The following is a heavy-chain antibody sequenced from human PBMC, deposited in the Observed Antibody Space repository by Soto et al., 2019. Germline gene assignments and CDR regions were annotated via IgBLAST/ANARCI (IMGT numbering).Heavy chain of an antibody. J-gene: IGHJ3*01. Sequence: ASVKVSGKASGYTFTSYYMHWVRQAPGQGLEWMGIINPSGGSTSYAQKFQGRVTMTRDTSTSTVYMELSSLRSEDTAVYYCARVPYDSCGWDAFDLWGQGTMVTVS. CDR3: ARVPYDSCGWDAFDL. CDR1: GYTFTSYY. V-gene: IGHV1-46*01. CDR2: INPSGGST. D-gene: IGHD3-22*01.